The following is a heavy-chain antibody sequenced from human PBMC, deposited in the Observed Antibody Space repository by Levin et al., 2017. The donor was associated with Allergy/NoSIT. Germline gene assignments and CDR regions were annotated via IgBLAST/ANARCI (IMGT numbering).Heavy chain of an antibody. V-gene: IGHV3-53*01. Sequence: GGSLRLSCAASGFTVSTNYMSWVRQAPGKGLEWVSAIYSGGTTYYADSVKGRFTISRDNSKNTLYLQMNSLRAEDTAVYYCARDLWVITGTTGWFDPWGQGTLVTVSS. CDR2: IYSGGTT. D-gene: IGHD1-7*01. CDR3: ARDLWVITGTTGWFDP. J-gene: IGHJ5*02. CDR1: GFTVSTNY.